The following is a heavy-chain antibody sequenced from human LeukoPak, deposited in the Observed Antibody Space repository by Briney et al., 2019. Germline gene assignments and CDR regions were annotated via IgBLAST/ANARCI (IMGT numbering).Heavy chain of an antibody. Sequence: GASVKVSCKASGYTFTSYYMHWVRPAPGQGLEWMGIINPSGGSTSYAQKFQGRVTMTRDTSTSTVYMELSSLRSEDTAVYYCAREGHFRGYYSDSSGYYPGLDVWGQGTTVTVSS. CDR1: GYTFTSYY. CDR3: AREGHFRGYYSDSSGYYPGLDV. V-gene: IGHV1-46*01. CDR2: INPSGGST. D-gene: IGHD3-22*01. J-gene: IGHJ6*02.